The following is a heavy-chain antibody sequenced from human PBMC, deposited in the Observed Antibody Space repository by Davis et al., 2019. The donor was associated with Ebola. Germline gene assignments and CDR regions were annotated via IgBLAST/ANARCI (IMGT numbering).Heavy chain of an antibody. V-gene: IGHV1-2*02. Sequence: ASVKVSCKASGYTFTGYYMHWVRQAPGQGLEWMGWINPNSGGTNYAQKFQGRVTMTRDTSISTAYMELSRLRSADTSVYYCARDLSYSYYYHYYGMDVWGQGTTVTVSS. CDR3: ARDLSYSYYYHYYGMDV. CDR1: GYTFTGYY. J-gene: IGHJ6*02. CDR2: INPNSGGT. D-gene: IGHD3-10*01.